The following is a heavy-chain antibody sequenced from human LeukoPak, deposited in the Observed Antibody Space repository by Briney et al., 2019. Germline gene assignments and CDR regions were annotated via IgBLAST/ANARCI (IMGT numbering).Heavy chain of an antibody. D-gene: IGHD3-10*01. CDR3: ARQIDGSGGYYKADY. Sequence: GESLKISCKGSGYSFTSYWIGWVRQMPGKGLEWMGIIYPGDSDTRYSPSFQGQVTISADKSISTAYLQWSSLKASDTAMYYCARQIDGSGGYYKADYWGQGTLVTVSS. CDR1: GYSFTSYW. CDR2: IYPGDSDT. V-gene: IGHV5-51*01. J-gene: IGHJ4*02.